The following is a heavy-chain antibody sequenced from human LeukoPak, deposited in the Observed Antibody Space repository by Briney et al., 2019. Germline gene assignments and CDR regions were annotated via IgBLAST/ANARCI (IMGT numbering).Heavy chain of an antibody. Sequence: PSETLSLTCTVSGGSISSYYWSWIRQPPGKGLEWIGYIYYSGSTNYNPSPKSRVTISVDTSKNQFSLKLSSVTAADTAVYYCARDNGGGELDAFDIWGQGTMVTVSS. J-gene: IGHJ3*02. CDR2: IYYSGST. V-gene: IGHV4-59*01. CDR3: ARDNGGGELDAFDI. D-gene: IGHD4-17*01. CDR1: GGSISSYY.